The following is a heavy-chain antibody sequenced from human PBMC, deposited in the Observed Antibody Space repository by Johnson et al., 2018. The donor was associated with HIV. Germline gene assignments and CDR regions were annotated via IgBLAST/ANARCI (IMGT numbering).Heavy chain of an antibody. D-gene: IGHD1-7*01. CDR2: IRYDGTNK. J-gene: IGHJ3*02. Sequence: QVQLVESGGGVVQRGGSLRLSCVASGFTFSSYGMHWVRQAPGKGLEWVAFIRYDGTNKYYADSVKGRFTVSRDNFKNTLYVEMNSLRVEDTAVYYCAREDQNWNYDHAFDIWGQGTMVTVSS. V-gene: IGHV3-30*02. CDR1: GFTFSSYG. CDR3: AREDQNWNYDHAFDI.